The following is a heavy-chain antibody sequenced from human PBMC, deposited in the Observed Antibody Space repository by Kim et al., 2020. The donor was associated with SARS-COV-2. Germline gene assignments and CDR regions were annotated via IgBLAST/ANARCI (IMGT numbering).Heavy chain of an antibody. CDR1: GFTLDDYA. CDR3: AGWSYYGMDV. CDR2: ITWNSGSI. J-gene: IGHJ6*02. V-gene: IGHV3-9*01. D-gene: IGHD6-19*01. Sequence: GGSLRLSCAASGFTLDDYAMEWVRQAPGKGLEWVAGITWNSGSIGYADFVKGRFAISRDNAKNSLYLQMNSLRTEDTALYYCAGWSYYGMDVWGQGTTVTVSS.